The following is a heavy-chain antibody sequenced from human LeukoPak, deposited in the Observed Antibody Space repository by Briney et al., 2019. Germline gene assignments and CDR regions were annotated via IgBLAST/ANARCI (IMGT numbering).Heavy chain of an antibody. Sequence: GGSLRLSCAASGFTFSSYAMHWVRQAPGKGLEWVAVISYDGGNKYYADSVKGRFTISRDNSKNTLYLQMNSLRAEDTAVYYCAREDYYDSSGYYLDYWGQGTLVTVSS. CDR1: GFTFSSYA. D-gene: IGHD3-22*01. CDR3: AREDYYDSSGYYLDY. J-gene: IGHJ4*02. V-gene: IGHV3-30*04. CDR2: ISYDGGNK.